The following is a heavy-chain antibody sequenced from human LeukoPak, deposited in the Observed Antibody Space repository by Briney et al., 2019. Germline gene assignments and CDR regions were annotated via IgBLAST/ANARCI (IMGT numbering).Heavy chain of an antibody. CDR1: GYTFTGYY. CDR2: INPKSGGT. V-gene: IGHV1-2*02. CDR3: ARYSGYHEPFEY. D-gene: IGHD5-12*01. Sequence: GGSVIVSCKASGYTFTGYYMHWVRPAPGQGLEWMGWINPKSGGTSYAQKFQGRVTMTRDASVTTAYMELSRLRSDDTAVYYCARYSGYHEPFEYGGQGTLVTVSS. J-gene: IGHJ4*02.